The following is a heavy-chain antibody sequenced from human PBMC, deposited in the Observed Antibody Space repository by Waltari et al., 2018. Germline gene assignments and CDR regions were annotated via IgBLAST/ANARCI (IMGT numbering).Heavy chain of an antibody. J-gene: IGHJ6*02. CDR3: ARDEGGNRALTDPMVRGVTTYDHDGLDV. Sequence: VQLLESGGGLVQPGGSLRLSCAAPGFTFSSYAMRWVRQAPGKGLEWLAVIWAGGMKKYYADSGKGRFTISRDYSKYTLYLQMNSLRVEDTAVYYCARDEGGNRALTDPMVRGVTTYDHDGLDVWGQGTTVTVS. CDR1: GFTFSSYA. V-gene: IGHV3-33*01. D-gene: IGHD3-10*01. CDR2: IWAGGMKK.